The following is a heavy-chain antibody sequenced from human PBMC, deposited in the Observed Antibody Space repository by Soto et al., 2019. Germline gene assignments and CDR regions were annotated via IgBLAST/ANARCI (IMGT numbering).Heavy chain of an antibody. D-gene: IGHD5-18*01. CDR3: ARDRTVDTAMVRYYYYGMDV. CDR1: GGSISSYY. J-gene: IGHJ6*02. CDR2: IYYSGST. V-gene: IGHV4-59*01. Sequence: SETLSLTCTVSGGSISSYYWSWIRQPPGKGLEWIGYIYYSGSTNYNPSLKSRVTISVDTSKNQFSLKLSSVTAADTAVYYCARDRTVDTAMVRYYYYGMDVWGQGTTVTVS.